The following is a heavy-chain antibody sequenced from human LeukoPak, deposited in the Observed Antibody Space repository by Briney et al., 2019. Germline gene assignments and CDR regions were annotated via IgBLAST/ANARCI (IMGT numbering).Heavy chain of an antibody. CDR1: GGSISSGGYS. CDR2: IYHSGST. V-gene: IGHV4-30-2*01. D-gene: IGHD2-2*01. CDR3: ARGYCSSTSCSYFDY. J-gene: IGHJ4*02. Sequence: SQTLSLTCAVSGGSISSGGYSWSWIRQPLGKGLEWIGYIYHSGSTYYNPSLKSRVTISVDRSKNQFSLKLSSVTAADTAVYYCARGYCSSTSCSYFDYWGQGTLVTVSS.